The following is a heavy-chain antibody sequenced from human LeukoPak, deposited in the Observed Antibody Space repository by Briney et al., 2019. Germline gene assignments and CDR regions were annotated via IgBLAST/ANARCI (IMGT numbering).Heavy chain of an antibody. CDR3: ARGPAAGSLFDY. CDR1: GFSFTNAW. V-gene: IGHV3-48*01. D-gene: IGHD6-13*01. CDR2: ISVTSSPV. Sequence: TGGSLRLSCAASGFSFTNAWMSRVRQAPGKGLEWVSYISVTSSPVYYADSVRGRFTISRDNAKNSLYLQMNSLRAEDTAVYYCARGPAAGSLFDYWGQGTLVTVSS. J-gene: IGHJ4*02.